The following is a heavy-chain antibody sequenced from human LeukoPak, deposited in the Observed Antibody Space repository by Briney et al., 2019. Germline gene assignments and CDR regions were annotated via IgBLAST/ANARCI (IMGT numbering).Heavy chain of an antibody. Sequence: SETLSLTCAVYGGSFSGYYWTWIRQPPGKGLEWIGEINHSGSTNYNPSLKSRVTISGDTSKNQFSLKLSSVTAADTAVYYCARWGVYYFDYWGQGTLVTVSS. CDR3: ARWGVYYFDY. CDR2: INHSGST. D-gene: IGHD2-8*01. CDR1: GGSFSGYY. J-gene: IGHJ4*02. V-gene: IGHV4-34*01.